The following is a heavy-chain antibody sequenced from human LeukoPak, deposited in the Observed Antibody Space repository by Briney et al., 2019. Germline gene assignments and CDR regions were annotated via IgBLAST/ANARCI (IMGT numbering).Heavy chain of an antibody. J-gene: IGHJ3*02. CDR3: ATDQWELLTADAFDI. Sequence: ASVKVSCKVSGYTLTELSMHWVRQAPGKGLEWMGGFDPEDGETVYAQKFQGRVTMTEDTSTDTAYMELSSLRSEDTAVYYCATDQWELLTADAFDIWGQGTMVTVSS. V-gene: IGHV1-24*01. D-gene: IGHD1-26*01. CDR1: GYTLTELS. CDR2: FDPEDGET.